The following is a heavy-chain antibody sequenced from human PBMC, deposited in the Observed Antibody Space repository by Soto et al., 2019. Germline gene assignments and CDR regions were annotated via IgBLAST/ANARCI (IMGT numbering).Heavy chain of an antibody. D-gene: IGHD5-12*01. CDR2: IRSIAYGGTN. CDR3: TRDPGLGYSGYDYYFDY. V-gene: IGHV3-49*03. J-gene: IGHJ4*02. CDR1: GFTFGDYA. Sequence: GGSLRLSCTASGFTFGDYAMSWFRQAPGKGLEWVGFIRSIAYGGTNEYAASVKGRFTISRDDSKSIAYLQMNSLKTEDTAVYYCTRDPGLGYSGYDYYFDYWGQGTLVTVSS.